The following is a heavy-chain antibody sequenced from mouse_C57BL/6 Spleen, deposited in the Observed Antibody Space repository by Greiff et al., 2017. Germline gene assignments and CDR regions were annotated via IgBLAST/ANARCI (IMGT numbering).Heavy chain of an antibody. CDR1: GYAFSSSW. Sequence: VQLQQSGPELVKPGASVKISCKASGYAFSSSWMNWVKQRPGKGLEWIGRIYPGDGDTNYNGKFKGKATLTADKSSSTAYMQLSSLTSEDSAVYCCASQTAQALLFAYWGQGTLVTVSA. CDR3: ASQTAQALLFAY. V-gene: IGHV1-82*01. D-gene: IGHD3-2*02. J-gene: IGHJ3*01. CDR2: IYPGDGDT.